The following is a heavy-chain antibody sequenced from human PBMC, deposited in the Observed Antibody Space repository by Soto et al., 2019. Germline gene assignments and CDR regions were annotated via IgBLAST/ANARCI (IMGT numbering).Heavy chain of an antibody. J-gene: IGHJ4*02. CDR2: IWNDGSNE. CDR3: ATDIGNSPFDY. CDR1: GFSFSADG. V-gene: IGHV3-33*03. Sequence: SLRPSCAQPGFSFSADGMHWVRQAPGKGLEWVAGIWNDGSNENYADSVKGRFTISRDNPKKTLYLQMNSLRADDTAVYFCATDIGNSPFDYWGRAILVTASS.